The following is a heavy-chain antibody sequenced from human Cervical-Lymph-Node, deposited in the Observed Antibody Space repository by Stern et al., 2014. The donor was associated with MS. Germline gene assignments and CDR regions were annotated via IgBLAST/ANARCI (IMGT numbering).Heavy chain of an antibody. J-gene: IGHJ4*01. CDR3: ARGDTISPLYYFDF. D-gene: IGHD5-24*01. V-gene: IGHV3-30-3*01. CDR1: GFTFSSYS. CDR2: ISYHETSI. Sequence: VQLVESGGGVVQPGKSLRLSCAASGFTFSSYSMHWVRQAPGKGLAWVAVISYHETSIYCTDSVEGRFTISRDNFMNTLYLQMDSLRAEDTAVYYCARGDTISPLYYFDFWGRGTLVTVSS.